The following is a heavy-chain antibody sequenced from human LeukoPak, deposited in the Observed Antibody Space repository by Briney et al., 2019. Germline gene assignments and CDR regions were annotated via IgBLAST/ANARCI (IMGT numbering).Heavy chain of an antibody. Sequence: SETLSLTCTVSGGSISSSSYYWGWIRQPPGKGLEWIGSIYYSGSTYYNPSLKSRVTISVDTSKNQFSLKLSSVTAADTAVYYCARDLDTILADGLPVGAGDTTFDYWGQGTLVTVSS. CDR1: GGSISSSSYY. CDR2: IYYSGST. V-gene: IGHV4-39*07. J-gene: IGHJ4*02. CDR3: ARDLDTILADGLPVGAGDTTFDY. D-gene: IGHD3-10*01.